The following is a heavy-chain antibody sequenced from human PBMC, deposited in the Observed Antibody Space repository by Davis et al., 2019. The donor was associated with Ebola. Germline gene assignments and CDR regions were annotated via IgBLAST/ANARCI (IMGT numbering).Heavy chain of an antibody. CDR3: ARVVVLDYYYGTDV. CDR1: VYTLSSSD. CDR2: MKPNSGNT. D-gene: IGHD2-15*01. J-gene: IGHJ6*02. Sequence: ASVPVPRLASVYTLSSSDIIWVRQATGHGLEWMGWMKPNSGNTGYARKLQGRVTMTRNTSISTASMELSSLRSEDTAVYYCARVVVLDYYYGTDVWGQGTTVTVSS. V-gene: IGHV1-8*02.